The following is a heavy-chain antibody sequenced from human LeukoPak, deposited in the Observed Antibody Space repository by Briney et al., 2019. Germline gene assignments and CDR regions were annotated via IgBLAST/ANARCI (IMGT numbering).Heavy chain of an antibody. Sequence: PGRSLRLSCAASGFTFSSYGMHWVRQAPGKGLEWVANIKQDGSEKYYVDSVKGRFTISRDNAKNSLYLQMNSLRAGDTAVYYCARAATRIYYYDSSGYGAFDIWGQGTMVTVSS. D-gene: IGHD3-22*01. V-gene: IGHV3-7*01. J-gene: IGHJ3*02. CDR3: ARAATRIYYYDSSGYGAFDI. CDR2: IKQDGSEK. CDR1: GFTFSSYG.